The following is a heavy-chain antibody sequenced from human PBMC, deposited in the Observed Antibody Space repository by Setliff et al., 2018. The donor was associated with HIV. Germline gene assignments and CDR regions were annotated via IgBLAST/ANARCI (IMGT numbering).Heavy chain of an antibody. Sequence: PSETLSLTCTVSGGSITYSSYYWGWIRQPPGKGLEWIGSMDSSGNTYYSPPLRSRVTLSLDTSKNHISLHLSSVTAADTAVYYCVRQGHWYIPWHFDYWGQGALVTVSS. CDR2: MDSSGNT. D-gene: IGHD1-20*01. J-gene: IGHJ4*02. CDR3: VRQGHWYIPWHFDY. CDR1: GGSITYSSYY. V-gene: IGHV4-39*07.